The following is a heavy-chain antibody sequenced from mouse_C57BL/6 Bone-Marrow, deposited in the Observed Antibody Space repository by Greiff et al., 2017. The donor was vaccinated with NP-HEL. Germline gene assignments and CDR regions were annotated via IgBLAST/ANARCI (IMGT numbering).Heavy chain of an antibody. CDR2: IDPENGDT. D-gene: IGHD2-4*01. CDR1: GFNIKDDY. CDR3: TTKGYDYDAGSYYYAMDY. Sequence: VQLQQSGAELVRPGASVKLSCTASGFNIKDDYMHWVKQRPEQGLEWIGWIDPENGDTEYASKFQGKATITADTSSNTAYLQRSSLTSEDTAVYYCTTKGYDYDAGSYYYAMDYWGQGTSVTVSS. V-gene: IGHV14-4*01. J-gene: IGHJ4*01.